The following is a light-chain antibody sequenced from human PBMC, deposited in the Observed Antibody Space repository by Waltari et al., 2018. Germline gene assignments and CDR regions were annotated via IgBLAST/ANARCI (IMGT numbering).Light chain of an antibody. CDR2: EVS. J-gene: IGLJ1*01. CDR3: SSYTSSSTYV. V-gene: IGLV2-18*02. CDR1: SSDVGSYNR. Sequence: QSALTQPPSVSGSPGQSVTISCTGTSSDVGSYNRVSWYPQPPGTAPKLMLYEVSNRPSGVPDRFSGSKSGNTASLTISGLQAEDEADYYCSSYTSSSTYVFGTGTKVTVL.